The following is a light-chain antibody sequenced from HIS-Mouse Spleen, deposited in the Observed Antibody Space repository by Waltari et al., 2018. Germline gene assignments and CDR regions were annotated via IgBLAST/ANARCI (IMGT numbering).Light chain of an antibody. CDR2: EFS. CDR3: SSYAGSNNWV. CDR1: SSDVGGYNY. J-gene: IGLJ3*02. V-gene: IGLV2-8*01. Sequence: QSALTQPPSASRSPGQSVTIPCTGTSSDVGGYNYVSWYQQHPGKAPKLMIYEFSKRPSGVPDRLAGSKSGNTASLTVSGLQAEDEADYYCSSYAGSNNWVFGGGTKLTVL.